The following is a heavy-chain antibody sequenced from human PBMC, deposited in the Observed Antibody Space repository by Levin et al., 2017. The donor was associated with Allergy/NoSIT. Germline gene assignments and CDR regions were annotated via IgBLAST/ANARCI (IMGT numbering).Heavy chain of an antibody. Sequence: GESLKISCKASGYTFTNHYIHWIRQAPGQGLEWGGIPNPSGGKTTYAQKYQGRVTMTSDTPTTTVYMELSSLRSDDTAVYYCSRDHGSSWTSTSGWYGHFASVEYWGQGTLVTVSS. V-gene: IGHV1-46*01. CDR3: SRDHGSSWTSTSGWYGHFASVEY. CDR1: GYTFTNHY. D-gene: IGHD6-19*01. CDR2: PNPSGGKT. J-gene: IGHJ4*02.